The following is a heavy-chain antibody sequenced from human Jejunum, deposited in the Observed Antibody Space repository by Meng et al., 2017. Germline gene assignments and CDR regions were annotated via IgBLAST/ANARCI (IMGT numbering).Heavy chain of an antibody. Sequence: ARRQEPDPGVGKPSGTLSLTCTVSGGSSSTWWSWVRQPPGKGLEWIGDIYHSGTTNYNPSLQSRVTISVDKSENQFSLKLRSMTAADTAVYYCARVQGDFYDNDAYYSYFAYWGPGALVTVSS. J-gene: IGHJ4*02. V-gene: IGHV4-4*02. CDR1: GGSSSTW. CDR3: ARVQGDFYDNDAYYSYFAY. CDR2: IYHSGTT. D-gene: IGHD3-22*01.